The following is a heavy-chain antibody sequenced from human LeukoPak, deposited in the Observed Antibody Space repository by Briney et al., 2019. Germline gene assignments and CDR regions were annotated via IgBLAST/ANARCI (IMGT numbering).Heavy chain of an antibody. CDR1: GGSISSYY. CDR3: ARGSKAAPGTFDY. V-gene: IGHV4-59*01. Sequence: SETLSLTCTVSGGSISSYYCSWIRQPPGKGLEWIGYIYYTGSTDYNPSLKSRVAISVDTSNNQFSLKLSSVTAADTAVYYCARGSKAAPGTFDYWGEGTLVTVSS. D-gene: IGHD6-13*01. J-gene: IGHJ4*02. CDR2: IYYTGST.